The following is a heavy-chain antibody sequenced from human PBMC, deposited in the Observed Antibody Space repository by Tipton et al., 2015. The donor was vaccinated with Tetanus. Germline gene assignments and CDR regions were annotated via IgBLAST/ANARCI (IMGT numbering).Heavy chain of an antibody. CDR1: GGSIRSGGYY. D-gene: IGHD3-10*01. CDR3: ARHPPPYYYGSGSYLDY. Sequence: TLSLTCTVSGGSIRSGGYYWTWIRQPPGKALEWIGSIYYSGSTFYHPSLQSRVTISVDTSKNRFSLRLSSVTAADTAVYFCARHPPPYYYGSGSYLDYWGQGTPVTVSS. V-gene: IGHV4-39*01. CDR2: IYYSGST. J-gene: IGHJ4*02.